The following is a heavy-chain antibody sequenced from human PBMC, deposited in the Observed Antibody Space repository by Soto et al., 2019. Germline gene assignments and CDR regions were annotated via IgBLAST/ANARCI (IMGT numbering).Heavy chain of an antibody. CDR2: ISSSSSTI. CDR3: ARDEGGTGTTFWPFDY. CDR1: GFTFSSYS. J-gene: IGHJ4*02. V-gene: IGHV3-48*01. D-gene: IGHD1-7*01. Sequence: GGSLRLSCAASGFTFSSYSMNWVRQAPGKGLEWVSYISSSSSTIYYADSVKGRFTISRDNAKNSLYLQMNSLRAEDTAVYYCARDEGGTGTTFWPFDYWGQGTLVTVSS.